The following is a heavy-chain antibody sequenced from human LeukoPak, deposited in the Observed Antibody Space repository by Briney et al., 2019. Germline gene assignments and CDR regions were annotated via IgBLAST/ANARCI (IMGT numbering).Heavy chain of an antibody. CDR2: INHSGST. CDR1: SGSFSGYY. V-gene: IGHV4-34*01. J-gene: IGHJ4*02. D-gene: IGHD2-15*01. CDR3: ARGGGYCSGGSCYSLDY. Sequence: SETLSLTCAVYSGSFSGYYWSWIRQPPGKGLEWVGEINHSGSTNYNPSLKSRVTISVDTSKNQFSLKLSSVTAADTAVYYCARGGGYCSGGSCYSLDYWGQGTLVTVSS.